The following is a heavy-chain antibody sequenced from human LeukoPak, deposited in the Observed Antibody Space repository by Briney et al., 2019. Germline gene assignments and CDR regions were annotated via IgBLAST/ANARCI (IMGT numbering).Heavy chain of an antibody. V-gene: IGHV4-34*01. J-gene: IGHJ4*02. D-gene: IGHD3-10*01. Sequence: SETLSLTCAVYGGSFSGYYWSWIRQPPGKGLEWIGEINHSGSTNYNPSLKSRVTISVDTSKNQFSLKLSSVTAADTAVYYCARARYYYGSGSYYLFDYWGQGTLVTVSS. CDR3: ARARYYYGSGSYYLFDY. CDR2: INHSGST. CDR1: GGSFSGYY.